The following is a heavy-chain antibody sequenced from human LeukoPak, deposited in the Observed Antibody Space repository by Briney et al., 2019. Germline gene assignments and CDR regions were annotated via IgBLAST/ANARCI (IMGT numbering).Heavy chain of an antibody. Sequence: PGGSLRLSCAASGLXVSSNYISWVRQAPGKGLEWVSVFYSGGSTYYADSVKGRFTISRDNSKNTMYLHMNNLRVEDTAVYYCARLTGPIGPWGQGTLVTVSS. D-gene: IGHD3-10*01. CDR1: GLXVSSNY. J-gene: IGHJ5*02. V-gene: IGHV3-53*01. CDR2: FYSGGST. CDR3: ARLTGPIGP.